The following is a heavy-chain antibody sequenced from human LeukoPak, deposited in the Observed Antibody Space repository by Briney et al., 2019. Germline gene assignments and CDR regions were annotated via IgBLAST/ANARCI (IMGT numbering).Heavy chain of an antibody. CDR1: GFTFSGSA. J-gene: IGHJ4*02. CDR2: IRSKANSYAT. CDR3: AKDPGQQLVPSIVDY. Sequence: GGSLRLSCAASGFTFSGSAMHWVRQASGKGLEWVGRIRSKANSYATAYAASVKGRFTISRDDSKNTAYLQMNSLRAEDTAVYYCAKDPGQQLVPSIVDYWGQGTLVTVSS. D-gene: IGHD6-13*01. V-gene: IGHV3-73*01.